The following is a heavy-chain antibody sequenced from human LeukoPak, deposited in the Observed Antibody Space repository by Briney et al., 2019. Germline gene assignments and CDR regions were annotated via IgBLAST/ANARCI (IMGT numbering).Heavy chain of an antibody. D-gene: IGHD2-15*01. Sequence: GGSLRLSCAASGFTFSSYAMSWVRQAPGKGLEWVSVIYGGSSTYYADSVKGRFTISRDNSKNTLYLQMNSLRAEDTAVYYCASHPGSGYWGQGTLVTVSS. CDR3: ASHPGSGY. J-gene: IGHJ4*02. CDR1: GFTFSSYA. CDR2: IYGGSST. V-gene: IGHV3-23*03.